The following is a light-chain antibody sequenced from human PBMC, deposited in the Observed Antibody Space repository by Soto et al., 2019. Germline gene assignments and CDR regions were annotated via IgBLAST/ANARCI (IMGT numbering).Light chain of an antibody. CDR3: HQSYPTPQT. CDR1: QSISTS. CDR2: SAS. Sequence: DIQMTQSPSSLSASVGDRVTITCRASQSISTSWNWYHQKPGKAPELLIYSASTFPSGVPSRFSGSGSGTDFTLTINNLQPEDFATYYCHQSYPTPQTFGQGTKVEL. V-gene: IGKV1-39*01. J-gene: IGKJ1*01.